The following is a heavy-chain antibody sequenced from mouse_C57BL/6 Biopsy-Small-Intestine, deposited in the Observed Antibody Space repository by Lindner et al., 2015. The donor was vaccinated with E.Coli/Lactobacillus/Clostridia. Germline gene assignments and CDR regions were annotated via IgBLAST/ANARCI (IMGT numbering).Heavy chain of an antibody. V-gene: IGHV1-39*01. CDR2: INPNYGTT. J-gene: IGHJ2*01. CDR3: ARIGTEGFDY. CDR1: GYSFTDYT. D-gene: IGHD4-1*01. Sequence: VQLQESGPGLVKPGASVKISCKASGYSFTDYTMNWVRQSNGRSLEWIGIINPNYGTTSYNQKFKGKATLTVDQSSSTAYMQLNSLTSEDSAVYYCARIGTEGFDYWGQGTTLTVSS.